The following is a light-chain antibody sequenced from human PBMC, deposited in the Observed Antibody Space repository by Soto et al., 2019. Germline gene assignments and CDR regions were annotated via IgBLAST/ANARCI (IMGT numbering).Light chain of an antibody. V-gene: IGKV3-11*01. CDR3: QQRSNWPLIS. CDR2: EAT. Sequence: PGERATVSCRASQSVDRFLAWYQQKPGQAPRLLIYEATNRATGIPARFSGSGSGTDFTLTISSLEPEDFAFYYCQQRSNWPLISFGQGTRLEIK. CDR1: QSVDRF. J-gene: IGKJ5*01.